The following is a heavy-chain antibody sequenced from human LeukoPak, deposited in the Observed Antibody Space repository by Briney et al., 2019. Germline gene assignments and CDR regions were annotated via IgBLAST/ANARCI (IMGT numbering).Heavy chain of an antibody. V-gene: IGHV6-1*01. Sequence: RTYYRSKWYNDYAVSVKSRITINPDTSKNQFSLQLNSVTPEDTAVYYCARDRFGWYFDLWGRGTLVTVSS. CDR2: TYYRSKWYN. CDR3: ARDRFGWYFDL. J-gene: IGHJ2*01. D-gene: IGHD3-16*01.